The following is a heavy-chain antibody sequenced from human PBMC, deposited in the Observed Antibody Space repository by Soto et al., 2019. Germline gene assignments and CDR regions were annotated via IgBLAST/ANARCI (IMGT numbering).Heavy chain of an antibody. D-gene: IGHD6-13*01. J-gene: IGHJ6*02. CDR3: AAERIAAEEGVLLYGMDV. V-gene: IGHV1-58*01. Sequence: ASVKVSCKASGFTFTSSAVQWVRQARGKRLEWIGWIVVGSGNTNYAQKFQERVTITRDMSTSTAYMELSSLRSEDTAVYYCAAERIAAEEGVLLYGMDVWGQGTTVTVSS. CDR1: GFTFTSSA. CDR2: IVVGSGNT.